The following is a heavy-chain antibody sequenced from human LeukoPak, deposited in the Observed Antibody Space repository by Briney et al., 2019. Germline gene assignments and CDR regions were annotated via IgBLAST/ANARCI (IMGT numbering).Heavy chain of an antibody. Sequence: ASVKVSCKASGYTFTSYGISWVRQAPGQGLEWMGWISAYNGNTNYAQKLQGRVTMTTDTSTSTAYMELRSLRSDDTAVYYCARETAAAGTYYGMDVWGQGTTVTVSS. J-gene: IGHJ6*02. D-gene: IGHD6-13*01. CDR2: ISAYNGNT. CDR3: ARETAAAGTYYGMDV. V-gene: IGHV1-18*01. CDR1: GYTFTSYG.